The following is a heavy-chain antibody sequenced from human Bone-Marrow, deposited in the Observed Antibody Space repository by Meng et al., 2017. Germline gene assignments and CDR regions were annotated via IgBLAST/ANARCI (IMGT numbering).Heavy chain of an antibody. CDR3: ARIPDYDTSAS. V-gene: IGHV4-59*12. CDR1: GDSISSYY. Sequence: QVQLQESGPGLVKPSETLSLTCTVSGDSISSYYCSWIRQPPGKGLEWIGYIYYSGSTNYNPSLKSRVTMSVDTSKNQFSLKLSSVTAADTAVYYCARIPDYDTSASWGQGSLVTVSS. D-gene: IGHD3-22*01. J-gene: IGHJ5*02. CDR2: IYYSGST.